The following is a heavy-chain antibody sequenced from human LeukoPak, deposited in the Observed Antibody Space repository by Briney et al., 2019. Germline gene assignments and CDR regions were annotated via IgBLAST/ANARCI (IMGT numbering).Heavy chain of an antibody. D-gene: IGHD4-17*01. Sequence: GGSLRLSCAASGFTFDNAWMSWVRQAPGKGLEWVGLIRSKTDGGATDYTAPVEGRFTISRDDPKNTLYLQMNTLKTEDTALYYCTRDYGSSFYFWGQGTLVTVSS. CDR1: GFTFDNAW. CDR3: TRDYGSSFYF. V-gene: IGHV3-15*01. CDR2: IRSKTDGGAT. J-gene: IGHJ4*02.